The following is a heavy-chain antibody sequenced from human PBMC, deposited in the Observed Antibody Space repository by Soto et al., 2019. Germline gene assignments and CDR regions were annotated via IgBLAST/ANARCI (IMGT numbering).Heavy chain of an antibody. J-gene: IGHJ6*02. Sequence: ESLKISCQGSGYSFTSYWIGWVRQMPGKGLEWMGIIYPGDSDTRYSPSFQGQVTISADKSISTAYLQWSSLKASDTAMYYCALSPTIFGVVRYYYGMDVWGQGTTVTVSS. CDR3: ALSPTIFGVVRYYYGMDV. V-gene: IGHV5-51*01. CDR2: IYPGDSDT. CDR1: GYSFTSYW. D-gene: IGHD3-3*01.